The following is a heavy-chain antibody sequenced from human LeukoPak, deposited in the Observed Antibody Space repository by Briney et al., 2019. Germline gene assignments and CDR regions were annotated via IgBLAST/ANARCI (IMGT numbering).Heavy chain of an antibody. CDR3: ARAQRGYIYGYNYYYYMDV. Sequence: PSETLSLTCTVSGGSISSSSYYWGSVRQSPGKGLEWIGSISDSANTYYNPSLKSRVNISVDTSKNQFSLKLSSVTAADTAVYYCARAQRGYIYGYNYYYYMDVWGKGTPVTVSS. J-gene: IGHJ6*03. V-gene: IGHV4-39*07. D-gene: IGHD5-18*01. CDR1: GGSISSSSYY. CDR2: ISDSANT.